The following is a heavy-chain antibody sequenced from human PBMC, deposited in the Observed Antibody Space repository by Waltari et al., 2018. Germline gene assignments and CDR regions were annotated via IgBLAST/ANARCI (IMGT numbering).Heavy chain of an antibody. D-gene: IGHD4-17*01. V-gene: IGHV3-48*01. CDR3: ATAIVTVTPRRAFDI. J-gene: IGHJ3*02. Sequence: VQLQESGPGLVKPSGTLSLTCAVSGGSIRSSNWWSWVRQPTGKGLEWVSYISSSSSTIYYADSVKGRFTISRDNAKNSLYLQMNSLRSEDTAVYYCATAIVTVTPRRAFDIWGQGTMVTVSS. CDR2: ISSSSSTI. CDR1: GGSIRSSNW.